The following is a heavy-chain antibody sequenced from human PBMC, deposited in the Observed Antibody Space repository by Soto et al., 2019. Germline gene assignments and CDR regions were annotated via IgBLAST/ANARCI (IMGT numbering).Heavy chain of an antibody. CDR1: CGSISSSSYY. V-gene: IGHV4-39*01. Sequence: PSETLSLTCTVSCGSISSSSYYWGWIRQPPGKGLEWIGSIYYSGSTYYNPSLKSRVTISVDTSKNQFSLKLSSVTAADTAVYYCASGSNPASVHAPVDYWGQGTLVTVSS. CDR2: IYYSGST. CDR3: ASGSNPASVHAPVDY. J-gene: IGHJ4*02. D-gene: IGHD6-13*01.